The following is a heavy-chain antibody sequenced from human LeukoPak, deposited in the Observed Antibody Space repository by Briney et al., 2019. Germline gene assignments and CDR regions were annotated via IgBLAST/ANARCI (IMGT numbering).Heavy chain of an antibody. Sequence: SETLSLTCAAYGGSFSGYYWSWIRQPPGKGLEWIGKINHSGSTNYNPSLKSRVTISVDTSKNQFSLKLSSVTAADTAVYYCARGNPSGSSAAFDYWGQGTLVTVSS. V-gene: IGHV4-34*01. CDR2: INHSGST. D-gene: IGHD1-26*01. J-gene: IGHJ4*02. CDR3: ARGNPSGSSAAFDY. CDR1: GGSFSGYY.